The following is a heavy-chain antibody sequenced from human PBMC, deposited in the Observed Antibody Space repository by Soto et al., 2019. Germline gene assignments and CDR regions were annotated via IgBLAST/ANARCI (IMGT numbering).Heavy chain of an antibody. CDR1: GGSISSYY. CDR3: ARQRGGSVSNWFDP. D-gene: IGHD3-16*01. V-gene: IGHV4-59*08. J-gene: IGHJ5*02. Sequence: SETLSLTCTVSGGSISSYYWSWIRQPPGKGLEWIGYIYYSGSTNYNPSLKSRVTISVDTSKNQFSLKLSSVTAADTAVYYCARQRGGSVSNWFDPWSQGTLVTVSS. CDR2: IYYSGST.